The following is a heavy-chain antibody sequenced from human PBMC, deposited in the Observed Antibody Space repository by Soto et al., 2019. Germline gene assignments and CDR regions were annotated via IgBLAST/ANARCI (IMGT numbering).Heavy chain of an antibody. V-gene: IGHV4-34*01. CDR2: INHSGST. CDR3: ARSPPAAYYYYMDV. CDR1: GGSFSGDY. D-gene: IGHD6-13*01. Sequence: SETLSLTCAVYGGSFSGDYWSWIRQPPGKGLEWIGEINHSGSTNYNPSLKSRVTISVDTSKNQFSLKLTSVTAADTAVYFCARSPPAAYYYYMDVWDKGATVTVSS. J-gene: IGHJ6*03.